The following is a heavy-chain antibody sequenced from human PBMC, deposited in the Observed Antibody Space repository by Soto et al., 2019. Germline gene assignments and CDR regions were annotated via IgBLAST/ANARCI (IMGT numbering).Heavy chain of an antibody. CDR2: IYPGDSDT. CDR1: GYSFTSYW. CDR3: ARGASTKNIVVVPVAMGAYYSYSYVGD. J-gene: IGHJ6*03. Sequence: GESLKISCKGSGYSFTSYWIGWVRQMPGKGLEWMGIIYPGDSDTRYSPSFQGQVTISADKSISTAYLQWSSLKASDTAMYYCARGASTKNIVVVPVAMGAYYSYSYVGDWGEGTRVTVCS. D-gene: IGHD2-2*01. V-gene: IGHV5-51*01.